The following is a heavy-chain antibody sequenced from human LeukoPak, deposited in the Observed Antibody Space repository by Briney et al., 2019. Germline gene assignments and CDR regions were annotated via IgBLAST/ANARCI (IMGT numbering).Heavy chain of an antibody. Sequence: PGGSLRLSCAASGFTFSSNWMHWVRQAPGKGLVWVSRINGDGSTINYADSVKGRFTISRDNAKNSLYLQMNSLRAEDTAVYYCARDLVGELADAFDIWGQGTMVTVSS. CDR2: INGDGSTI. J-gene: IGHJ3*02. D-gene: IGHD1-26*01. V-gene: IGHV3-74*01. CDR1: GFTFSSNW. CDR3: ARDLVGELADAFDI.